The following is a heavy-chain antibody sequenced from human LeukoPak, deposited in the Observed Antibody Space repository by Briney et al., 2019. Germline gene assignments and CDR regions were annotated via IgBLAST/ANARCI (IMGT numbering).Heavy chain of an antibody. Sequence: SETLSLTCTVSGGSISSSSYYWGWIRQPPGKGLEWIGSIYYSGSTNYNPSLKSRVTISVDTSKNQFSLKLSSVTAADTAVYYCARGLWFGELWELGYWGQGTLVTVSS. V-gene: IGHV4-39*07. CDR1: GGSISSSSYY. CDR2: IYYSGST. CDR3: ARGLWFGELWELGY. D-gene: IGHD3-10*01. J-gene: IGHJ4*02.